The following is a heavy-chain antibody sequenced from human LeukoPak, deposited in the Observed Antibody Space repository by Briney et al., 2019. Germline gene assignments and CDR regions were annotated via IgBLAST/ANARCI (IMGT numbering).Heavy chain of an antibody. V-gene: IGHV4-39*01. CDR1: GGSITDSSYY. Sequence: PSETLSLTSTVSGGSITDSSYYWGWIRQPPGKGLEWIGSMYYSGGTYYNPSLKSRVTISVDTSKNQFSLKLSSVTAADTAVFYCARRLPGTFKEAFDCWGQGTLVTVSS. J-gene: IGHJ4*01. D-gene: IGHD1-1*01. CDR3: ARRLPGTFKEAFDC. CDR2: MYYSGGT.